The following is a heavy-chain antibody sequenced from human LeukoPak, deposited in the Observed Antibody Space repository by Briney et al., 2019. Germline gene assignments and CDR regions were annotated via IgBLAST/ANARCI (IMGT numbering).Heavy chain of an antibody. Sequence: GGSLRLSCAASGFTFSSYWMSWVRQAPGKGLEWVANIKQDGSEKYYVDSVKGRFTISRDNAKNSLYLQMNSLRAEDTAVYYCARARDSSGYYYYPEYFDYWGQGTLVTASS. CDR3: ARARDSSGYYYYPEYFDY. CDR2: IKQDGSEK. J-gene: IGHJ4*02. CDR1: GFTFSSYW. V-gene: IGHV3-7*01. D-gene: IGHD3-22*01.